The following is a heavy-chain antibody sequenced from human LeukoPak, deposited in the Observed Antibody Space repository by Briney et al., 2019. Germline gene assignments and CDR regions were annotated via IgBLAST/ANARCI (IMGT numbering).Heavy chain of an antibody. D-gene: IGHD1-1*01. V-gene: IGHV3-23*01. Sequence: GGSLRLSCAASGFTFSSYAMSWVRQAPGKGLEWVSAISGSGGSAYYADSVKGRFTISRDNSKNTLYLQMNSLRAEDTAVYYCAKAKNWNPAGYWGQGTLVTVSS. CDR3: AKAKNWNPAGY. CDR2: ISGSGGSA. CDR1: GFTFSSYA. J-gene: IGHJ4*02.